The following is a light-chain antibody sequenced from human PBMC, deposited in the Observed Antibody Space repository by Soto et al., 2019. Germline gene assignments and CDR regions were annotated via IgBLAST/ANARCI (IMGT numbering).Light chain of an antibody. V-gene: IGKV3-20*01. CDR3: QQYGTSPIA. CDR2: GAS. J-gene: IGKJ5*01. Sequence: EIVLTQSPGTLSVSLGDRATLSCRASQIISSSYLAWYQQKPGQAPRLLMYGASTRATGFPDRFSGSGSGTDFTLTIRRLEPEDFAVYYCQQYGTSPIAFGQGTRLENK. CDR1: QIISSSY.